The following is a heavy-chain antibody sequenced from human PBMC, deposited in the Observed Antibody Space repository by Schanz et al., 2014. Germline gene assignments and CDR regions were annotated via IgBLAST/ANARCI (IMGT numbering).Heavy chain of an antibody. V-gene: IGHV3-11*06. CDR1: GFTFSAYY. CDR3: ARGGPAYYFDD. CDR2: VSRSTPDI. Sequence: PGGSLRLSCAASGFTFSAYYMDWVRQAPGKGLEWVSYVSRSTPDIYYADSVKGRFTMSRDNAKNSVFLQMNSLRAEDTAVYYCARGGPAYYFDDWGQGTLVTVSS. J-gene: IGHJ4*02.